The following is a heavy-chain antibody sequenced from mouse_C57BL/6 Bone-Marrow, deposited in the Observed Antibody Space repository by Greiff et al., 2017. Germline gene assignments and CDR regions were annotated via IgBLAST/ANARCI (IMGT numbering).Heavy chain of an antibody. CDR1: GFTFSSYA. D-gene: IGHD1-1*01. CDR3: ARGVLRD. Sequence: EVQVVESGGGLVKPGGSLQLSCAASGFTFSSYAMSWVRQTPEKRLEWVATISDGGSYTYYPDNVKGRFTISRDNAKNNLYLQMSHLKSEDTAMDYCARGVLRDRGQGTTRTASS. CDR2: ISDGGSYT. J-gene: IGHJ2*01. V-gene: IGHV5-4*01.